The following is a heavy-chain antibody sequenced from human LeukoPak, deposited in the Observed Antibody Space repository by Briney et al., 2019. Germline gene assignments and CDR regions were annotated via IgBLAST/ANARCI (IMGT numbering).Heavy chain of an antibody. D-gene: IGHD3-22*01. J-gene: IGHJ4*02. CDR1: GGSITRNDYY. Sequence: SETLSLTCTVSGGSITRNDYYWGWLRQPPGKGLEWIASIYHSGSSYYSPSLKSRFTISVDTSKNQFSLKVSSVAAEDTALYYCARRGYYDSNGQYYFDFWGRGTLVTVSS. CDR2: IYHSGSS. CDR3: ARRGYYDSNGQYYFDF. V-gene: IGHV4-39*01.